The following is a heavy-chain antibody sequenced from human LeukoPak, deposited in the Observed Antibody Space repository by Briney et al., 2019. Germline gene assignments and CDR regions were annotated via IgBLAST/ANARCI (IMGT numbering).Heavy chain of an antibody. D-gene: IGHD3-10*01. Sequence: GGSLRLSCAASGFTFSSYSMNWVRQAPGKGLEWVSSISSSSSYIYYADSVKGRFTISRDNAKNSLYLQMNSLRAEDTAVYYCARDGSGITMVRGVISHPLDYWGQGALVTVSS. CDR3: ARDGSGITMVRGVISHPLDY. V-gene: IGHV3-21*01. CDR1: GFTFSSYS. CDR2: ISSSSSYI. J-gene: IGHJ4*02.